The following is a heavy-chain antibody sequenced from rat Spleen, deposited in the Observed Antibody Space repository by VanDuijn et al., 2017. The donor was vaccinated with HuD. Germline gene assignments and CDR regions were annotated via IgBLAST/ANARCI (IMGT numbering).Heavy chain of an antibody. Sequence: EVQLVESDGGLVQPGRSLNLSCAASGFTFSDFFMAWVRQAPAKGLEWVATISYDGGRNFYRDSVKGRFTISRDNAKSSLYLQMDSLRSEDTATYYCARRHYGYTDYFDYWGQGVMVTVSS. CDR3: ARRHYGYTDYFDY. D-gene: IGHD1-6*01. CDR1: GFTFSDFF. J-gene: IGHJ2*01. V-gene: IGHV5-29*01. CDR2: ISYDGGRN.